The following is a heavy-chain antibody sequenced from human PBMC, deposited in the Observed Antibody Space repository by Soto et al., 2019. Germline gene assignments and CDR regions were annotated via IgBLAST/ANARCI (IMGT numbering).Heavy chain of an antibody. D-gene: IGHD5-12*01. CDR2: ISYDGSNK. V-gene: IGHV3-30-3*01. CDR3: ARVAVEMATIHVFDY. J-gene: IGHJ4*02. Sequence: QVQLVESGGGVVQPGRSLRLSCAASGFTFSIYAMHWVRQAPGKGLEWVAVISYDGSNKYYADSVKGRFTISRDNSKNTLYLQMNSLRAEDTSVYYCARVAVEMATIHVFDYWGQGTLVTVSS. CDR1: GFTFSIYA.